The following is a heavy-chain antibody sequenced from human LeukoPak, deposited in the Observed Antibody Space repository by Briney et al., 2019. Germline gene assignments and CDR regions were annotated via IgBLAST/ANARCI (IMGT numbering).Heavy chain of an antibody. Sequence: GASVKVSCKASGYTFTSYGISWVRQAPGQGLEWMGWISAYNGNTNYAQRLQGRVTMTTDTSTSTAHMELRSLRSDDTAVYYCARCKVYYYGSGSYSDAFDIWGQGTMVTVSS. J-gene: IGHJ3*02. CDR1: GYTFTSYG. CDR2: ISAYNGNT. CDR3: ARCKVYYYGSGSYSDAFDI. V-gene: IGHV1-18*01. D-gene: IGHD3-10*01.